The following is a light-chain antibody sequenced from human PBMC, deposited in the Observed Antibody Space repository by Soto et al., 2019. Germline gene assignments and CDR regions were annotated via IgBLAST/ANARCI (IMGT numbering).Light chain of an antibody. Sequence: QSVLTQPPSVSGAPGQRVTISCTGSSSNIGAGYDVHWYQQLPGTAPKLHIYGNSNRPSGVPDRFSGSKSGTSASLAITGLQAEDEADYYCQSYDSSLSGSGVFGGGTELTVL. CDR1: SSNIGAGYD. CDR3: QSYDSSLSGSGV. V-gene: IGLV1-40*01. J-gene: IGLJ3*02. CDR2: GNS.